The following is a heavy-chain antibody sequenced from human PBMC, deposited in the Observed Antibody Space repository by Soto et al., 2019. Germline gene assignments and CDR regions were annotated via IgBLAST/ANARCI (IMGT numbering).Heavy chain of an antibody. CDR3: AKGGYSGYDYYFDY. CDR1: GFTFSSYA. Sequence: GGSLRLSCAASGFTFSSYAMSWVRQAPGKGLEWVSAISGSGGSTYYADSVKGRFTISRDNSKNTLYLQMNSLRAEDTAIYYCAKGGYSGYDYYFDYWGQGTLVTVSS. V-gene: IGHV3-23*01. CDR2: ISGSGGST. J-gene: IGHJ4*02. D-gene: IGHD5-12*01.